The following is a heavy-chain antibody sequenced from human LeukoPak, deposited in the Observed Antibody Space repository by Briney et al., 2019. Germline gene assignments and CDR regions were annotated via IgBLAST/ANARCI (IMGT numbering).Heavy chain of an antibody. CDR3: ARDTYYYDSSGYYYGPFDY. CDR2: ISYDGSNK. CDR1: GFTFSSYA. V-gene: IGHV3-30-3*01. D-gene: IGHD3-22*01. J-gene: IGHJ4*02. Sequence: GGSLRLSCAASGFTFSSYAMHWVRQAPGKGLEWVAVISYDGSNKYYADSVKGRFTISRDNSKNTLYLQTNSLRAEDTAVYYCARDTYYYDSSGYYYGPFDYWGQGTLVTVSS.